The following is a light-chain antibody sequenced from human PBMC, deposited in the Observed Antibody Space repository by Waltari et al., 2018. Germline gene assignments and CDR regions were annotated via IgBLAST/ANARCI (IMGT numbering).Light chain of an antibody. Sequence: SALTQPPPVSGSTGQSVAITCSRSISYVGRYAYVSRFQRHPGKAPKLLIYDVTNRPSGVPDRFSGSKSGDTAYLTISGLQSEDEADYHCCSYAGGYTFRLFGTGTRVTVL. J-gene: IGLJ1*01. V-gene: IGLV2-11*01. CDR2: DVT. CDR1: ISYVGRYAY. CDR3: CSYAGGYTFRL.